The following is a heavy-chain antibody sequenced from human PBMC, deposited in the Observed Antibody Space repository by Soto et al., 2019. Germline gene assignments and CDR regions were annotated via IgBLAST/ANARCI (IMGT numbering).Heavy chain of an antibody. CDR2: ISSSSSYT. CDR3: ARRDAWFGAYGMDV. D-gene: IGHD3-10*01. CDR1: GFTFSDYY. J-gene: IGHJ6*02. V-gene: IGHV3-11*05. Sequence: QVQLVESGGGLVKPGGSLRLSCAASGFTFSDYYMSWIRQAPGKGLEWVSYISSSSSYTNYADSVKGRFTISRDNAKNSLHLQMNSLRAEDTAVYYCARRDAWFGAYGMDVWGQGTTVTVSS.